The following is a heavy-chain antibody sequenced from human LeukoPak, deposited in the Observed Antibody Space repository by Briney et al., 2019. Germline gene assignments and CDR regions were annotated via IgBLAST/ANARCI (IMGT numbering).Heavy chain of an antibody. Sequence: GGSLRLSCAVSGFTFSKYSMNWVRQAPGKGLEWVSYISSSSSTIYYADSVKGRFTISRDNAKNSLYLQMNSLRAEDTAVYYCARDGAPYCSGGTCYLFYWFDPWGQGTLVTVSS. CDR3: ARDGAPYCSGGTCYLFYWFDP. CDR1: GFTFSKYS. CDR2: ISSSSSTI. J-gene: IGHJ5*02. V-gene: IGHV3-48*04. D-gene: IGHD2-15*01.